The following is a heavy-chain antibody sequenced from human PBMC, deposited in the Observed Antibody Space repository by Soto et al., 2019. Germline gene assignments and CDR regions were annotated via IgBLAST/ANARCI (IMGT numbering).Heavy chain of an antibody. Sequence: LSLTCTVSGGSISSGDYYWSWIRQPPGKGLEWIGYIYYSGSTYYNPSLKSRVTISVDTSKNQFSLKLSSVTAADTAVYYCARDRGYYDSSGPIWGQGTMVTVSS. CDR2: IYYSGST. D-gene: IGHD3-22*01. J-gene: IGHJ3*02. CDR3: ARDRGYYDSSGPI. V-gene: IGHV4-30-4*01. CDR1: GGSISSGDYY.